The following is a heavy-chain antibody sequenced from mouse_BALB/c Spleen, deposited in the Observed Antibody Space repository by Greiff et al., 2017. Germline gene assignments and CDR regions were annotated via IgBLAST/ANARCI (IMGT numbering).Heavy chain of an antibody. CDR2: ISDGGSYT. V-gene: IGHV5-4*02. CDR1: GFTFSDYY. CDR3: ARDLITTEGLAY. Sequence: EVQVVESGGGLVKPGGSLKLSCAASGFTFSDYYMYWVRQTPEKRLEWVATISDGGSYTYYPDSVKGRFTISRDNAKNNLYLQMSSLKSEDTAMYYCARDLITTEGLAYWGQGTLVTVSA. D-gene: IGHD2-4*01. J-gene: IGHJ3*01.